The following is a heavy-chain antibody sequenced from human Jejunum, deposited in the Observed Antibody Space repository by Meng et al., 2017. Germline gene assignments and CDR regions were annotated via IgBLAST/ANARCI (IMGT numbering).Heavy chain of an antibody. Sequence: QITLNASAPPPVKPTQTLTLTCTFSGFSLSTSGVGVGWIRQPPGKALDYLALIYWDDDKRYSPSLRSRLTIAKDTSKNQVVLTMTNMDPVDTATYYCAHRLGPSSRSWDVGYFDYWGQGTLVTVSS. D-gene: IGHD6-13*01. CDR3: AHRLGPSSRSWDVGYFDY. J-gene: IGHJ4*02. V-gene: IGHV2-5*02. CDR2: IYWDDDK. CDR1: GFSLSTSGVG.